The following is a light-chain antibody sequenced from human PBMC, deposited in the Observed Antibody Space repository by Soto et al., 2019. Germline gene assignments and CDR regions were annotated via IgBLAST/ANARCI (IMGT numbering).Light chain of an antibody. CDR1: SSDAGGYNY. Sequence: QSVLTQPPSASGSPGQSVTISCTGTSSDAGGYNYVSWYQQHPGKAPKLMIYEVSKRPSGVPDRFSGSKSGNTASLTVSGLQAEDEADYYCSSYAGCNTFEVFGTGTKXPVL. V-gene: IGLV2-8*01. J-gene: IGLJ1*01. CDR2: EVS. CDR3: SSYAGCNTFEV.